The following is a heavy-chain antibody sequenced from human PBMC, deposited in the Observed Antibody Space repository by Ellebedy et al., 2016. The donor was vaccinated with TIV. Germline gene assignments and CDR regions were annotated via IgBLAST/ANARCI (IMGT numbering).Heavy chain of an antibody. CDR3: ARIRQIGGSGWYGDFDS. CDR2: IHYSGST. CDR1: GGSISSSSYY. V-gene: IGHV4-39*01. Sequence: MPSETLSLTCTVAGGSISSSSYYWGWIRQPPGRGLEWMGSIHYSGSTFYNPPLKSRVTISVDTSKNQFYLNLSSVTAADTAVYYCARIRQIGGSGWYGDFDSWGQGTLVTVSS. J-gene: IGHJ4*02. D-gene: IGHD6-19*01.